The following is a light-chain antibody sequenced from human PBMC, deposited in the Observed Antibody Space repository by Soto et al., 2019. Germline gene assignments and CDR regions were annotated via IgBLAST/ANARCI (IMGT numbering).Light chain of an antibody. CDR2: GAS. Sequence: EIVMTQSPATLSVSPGERATLSCRASQSVSGNLAWYQQKPGQAPRLLIYGASTRATGITVRFSGSGSGTEFTLTISSLQSEDFAAYYCQQHNNWPQTFGQGTKVEIK. V-gene: IGKV3-15*01. CDR3: QQHNNWPQT. J-gene: IGKJ1*01. CDR1: QSVSGN.